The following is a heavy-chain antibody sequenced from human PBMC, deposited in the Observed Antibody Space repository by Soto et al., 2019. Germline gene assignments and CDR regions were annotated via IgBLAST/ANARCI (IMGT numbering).Heavy chain of an antibody. CDR3: ARGNSSSWYTLSDY. D-gene: IGHD6-13*01. CDR2: TRNKANSYTT. CDR1: GFTFSDHY. Sequence: GGSLRLSCAASGFTFSDHYMDWVRQAPGKGLEWVGRTRNKANSYTTEYAASVKGRFTISRDDSKNSLYLQMNSLKTEDTAVYYCARGNSSSWYTLSDYWGQGTLVTVSS. J-gene: IGHJ4*02. V-gene: IGHV3-72*01.